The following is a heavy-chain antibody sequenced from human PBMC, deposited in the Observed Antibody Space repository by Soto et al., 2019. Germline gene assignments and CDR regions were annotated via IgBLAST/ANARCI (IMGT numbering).Heavy chain of an antibody. J-gene: IGHJ6*02. V-gene: IGHV6-1*01. CDR3: ARSEEDSDYYYYGLDV. CDR2: TYYRSRRYS. Sequence: SQTLSLTSVISGDSVSSSTVAWNWVRQPPSRGLEWLGRTYYRSRRYSDFAVSVRGRIVINADTSKNQFSLQLNSVTPEDTAVYFCARSEEDSDYYYYGLDVWGQGTTVTVSS. D-gene: IGHD2-15*01. CDR1: GDSVSSSTVA.